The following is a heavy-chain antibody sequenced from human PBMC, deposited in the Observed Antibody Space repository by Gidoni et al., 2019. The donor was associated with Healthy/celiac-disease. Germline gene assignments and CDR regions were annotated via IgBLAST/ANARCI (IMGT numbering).Heavy chain of an antibody. Sequence: QVQLVQSGAEVKKPGSSVKVSCKASGGTCSSYAISWVRQAPGQGLEWMGGIIPIFGTANYAQKFQGRVTITADESTSTAYMELSSLRSEDTAVYYCARGGDYYDSSGYTDAFDIWGQGTMVTVSS. J-gene: IGHJ3*02. CDR2: IIPIFGTA. CDR1: GGTCSSYA. D-gene: IGHD3-22*01. V-gene: IGHV1-69*01. CDR3: ARGGDYYDSSGYTDAFDI.